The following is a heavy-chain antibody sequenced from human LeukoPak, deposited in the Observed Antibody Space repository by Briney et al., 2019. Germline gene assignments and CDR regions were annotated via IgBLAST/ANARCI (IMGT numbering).Heavy chain of an antibody. V-gene: IGHV3-7*01. CDR1: GFTFSYHW. CDR2: IKLDGSEQ. Sequence: GGSLRLSCAASGFTFSYHWMGWDRQAPGKGLEWVASIKLDGSEQYYLDSVKGRFAISRDNAKNLMNLQMNILRAEDTAIYYCARDGGIMNAFDVWGQGTAVTVSS. J-gene: IGHJ3*01. D-gene: IGHD1-26*01. CDR3: ARDGGIMNAFDV.